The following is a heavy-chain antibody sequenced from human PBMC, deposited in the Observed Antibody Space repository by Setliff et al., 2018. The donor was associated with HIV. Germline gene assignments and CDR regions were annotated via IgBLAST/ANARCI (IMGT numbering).Heavy chain of an antibody. CDR1: GFAFSTFA. V-gene: IGHV3-33*06. Sequence: GGSLRLSCTASGFAFSTFAMHWVRQAPGKGLEWVAVIWYDGNKKDYADSVKGRFTISRDNSKNTLYLQMNSLRAEDTAVYYCAKESPRAGYSVFDYWGQGTLVTVSS. J-gene: IGHJ4*02. CDR2: IWYDGNKK. CDR3: AKESPRAGYSVFDY. D-gene: IGHD5-18*01.